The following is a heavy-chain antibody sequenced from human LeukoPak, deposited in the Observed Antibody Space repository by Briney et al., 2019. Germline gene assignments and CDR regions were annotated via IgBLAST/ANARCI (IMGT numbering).Heavy chain of an antibody. D-gene: IGHD4-17*01. CDR2: INHSGSA. Sequence: SETLSLTCAASGGSFSGYYWTWIRQPPGKGLEWIGEINHSGSANYNPSLKSRVTISLDTSKNQFSLKLSSVTAADTAMYYCARGQGTVTTHWGQGTLVTVSS. J-gene: IGHJ4*02. CDR3: ARGQGTVTTH. CDR1: GGSFSGYY. V-gene: IGHV4-34*01.